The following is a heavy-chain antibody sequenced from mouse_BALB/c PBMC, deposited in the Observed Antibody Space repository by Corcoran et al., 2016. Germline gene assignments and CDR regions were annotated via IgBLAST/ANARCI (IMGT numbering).Heavy chain of an antibody. J-gene: IGHJ4*01. Sequence: QVQLQQSGPELVKPGASVKMYCKASGYTFTDYVMSWVKQRTGQGLEWIGEIYPGSSNTYYNETFKGKATLTADKSSTTIYMQLSSLTSEDSEVYFCARRTYYAPHYYAMDYWCQGTSVTVSS. CDR1: GYTFTDYV. CDR2: IYPGSSNT. V-gene: IGHV1-81*01. CDR3: ARRTYYAPHYYAMDY. D-gene: IGHD1-1*02.